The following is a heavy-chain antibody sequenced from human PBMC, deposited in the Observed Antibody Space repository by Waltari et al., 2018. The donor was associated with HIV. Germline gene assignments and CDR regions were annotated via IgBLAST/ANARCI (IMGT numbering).Heavy chain of an antibody. D-gene: IGHD2-2*01. J-gene: IGHJ4*02. Sequence: EVLLVESGGGLVQPGGSLRLSCTASGFMFTSYWMSWVRQAPGKGLEWVANIKQDGSEKYYGDSVKGRFTISRDNAKNSLYLQMNSLRAEDTAMYYCATSRTFDYWGQGTLVTVSS. CDR2: IKQDGSEK. V-gene: IGHV3-7*01. CDR1: GFMFTSYW. CDR3: ATSRTFDY.